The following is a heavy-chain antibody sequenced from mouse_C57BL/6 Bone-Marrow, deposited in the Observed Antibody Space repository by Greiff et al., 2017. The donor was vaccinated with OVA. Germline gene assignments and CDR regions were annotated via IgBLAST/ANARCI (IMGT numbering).Heavy chain of an antibody. CDR3: ASYVWFAY. CDR2: IWSGGST. J-gene: IGHJ3*01. D-gene: IGHD2-12*01. Sequence: QVQLQQSGPGLVQPSQSLSITCTVSGFSLTSYGVHWVRQSPGKGLEWLGVIWSGGSTDYNAAFISRLSISKDNSKSQVFFKMNSLQADDTAIYYCASYVWFAYWGQGTLVTVSA. CDR1: GFSLTSYG. V-gene: IGHV2-2*01.